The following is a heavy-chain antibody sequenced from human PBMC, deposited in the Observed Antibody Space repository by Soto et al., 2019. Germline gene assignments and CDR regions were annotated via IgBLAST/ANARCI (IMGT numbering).Heavy chain of an antibody. D-gene: IGHD1-26*01. V-gene: IGHV1-69*12. CDR3: ARDKDRDQWGGNYYYSLDV. Sequence: QVQLVQSGPEVKKPGSSVKVSCKLSGGTFRTYAISWVRQAPGQGLEWMGGIIPIFRTPDYSQKFQGRVTIIADESTTTAYMELRTLTFEDTAVYYCARDKDRDQWGGNYYYSLDVWGQGTTVTVSS. CDR1: GGTFRTYA. J-gene: IGHJ6*02. CDR2: IIPIFRTP.